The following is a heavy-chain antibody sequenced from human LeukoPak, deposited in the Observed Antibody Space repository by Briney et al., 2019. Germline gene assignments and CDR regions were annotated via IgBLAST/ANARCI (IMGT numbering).Heavy chain of an antibody. CDR3: ARASIGFASDI. CDR1: GGSFSGYY. CDR2: INHSGST. Sequence: PSETLSLTCAVYGGSFSGYYWSWIRQPPGKGLEWIGEINHSGSTNYNPSLKSRVTISVDTSKNQFSLKLSSVTAADTAVYYCARASIGFASDIWGQGTMVTVSS. J-gene: IGHJ3*02. D-gene: IGHD3-22*01. V-gene: IGHV4-34*01.